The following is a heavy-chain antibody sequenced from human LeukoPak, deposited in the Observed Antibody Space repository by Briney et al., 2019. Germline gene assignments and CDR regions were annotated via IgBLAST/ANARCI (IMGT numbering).Heavy chain of an antibody. CDR2: IYYSGST. CDR3: ARQEGVSYFSSGSYFDS. CDR1: GGSIRSNSYY. V-gene: IGHV4-39*01. J-gene: IGHJ4*02. D-gene: IGHD3-10*01. Sequence: SETLSLTCTISGGSIRSNSYYWGWIRQPPGKGLEWIGSIYYSGSTYHSSSLKSRVTISVDSSKNQFSLKLSSVTAADTAVYHCARQEGVSYFSSGSYFDSWGQGALVTVSS.